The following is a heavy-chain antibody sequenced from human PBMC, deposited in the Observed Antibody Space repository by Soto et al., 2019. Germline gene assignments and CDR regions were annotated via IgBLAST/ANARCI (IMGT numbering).Heavy chain of an antibody. Sequence: GGSLRLSCAASGFTFSSYGMHWVRQAPGKGLEWVAVIWYDGSNKYYADSVKGRFTISRDNSKNTLYLQMNSLRAEDTAVYYCARGRDGYNFSAFDIWGQGTMVT. V-gene: IGHV3-33*01. CDR2: IWYDGSNK. D-gene: IGHD5-12*01. CDR3: ARGRDGYNFSAFDI. CDR1: GFTFSSYG. J-gene: IGHJ3*02.